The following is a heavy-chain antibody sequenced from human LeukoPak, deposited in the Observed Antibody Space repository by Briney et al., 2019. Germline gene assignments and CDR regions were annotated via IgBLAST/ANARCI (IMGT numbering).Heavy chain of an antibody. D-gene: IGHD4-17*01. J-gene: IGHJ3*02. Sequence: QPGGSLRLSCAASGFTFSSYAMHWVRQAPGKGLEWVAVISYDGSSKYYADSVKGRFTISRDNSKNTLYLQMNSLRVEDTAVYYCARDASDYLTTVTTLRHDAFDIWGQGTMVTVSS. CDR2: ISYDGSSK. V-gene: IGHV3-30*04. CDR1: GFTFSSYA. CDR3: ARDASDYLTTVTTLRHDAFDI.